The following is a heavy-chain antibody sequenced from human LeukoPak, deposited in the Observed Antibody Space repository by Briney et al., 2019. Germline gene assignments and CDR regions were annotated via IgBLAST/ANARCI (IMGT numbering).Heavy chain of an antibody. Sequence: SETLSLTCTISGGSITSSSYYWGWIRQPPGKGLEWIGSIYYSGSTYYNPSLKSQVSISIDTSKNQFSLKLTSVTAADTAVYYCARQTGSGLFILPGGQGTLVTVSS. D-gene: IGHD3/OR15-3a*01. J-gene: IGHJ4*02. CDR3: ARQTGSGLFILP. CDR1: GGSITSSSYY. CDR2: IYYSGST. V-gene: IGHV4-39*01.